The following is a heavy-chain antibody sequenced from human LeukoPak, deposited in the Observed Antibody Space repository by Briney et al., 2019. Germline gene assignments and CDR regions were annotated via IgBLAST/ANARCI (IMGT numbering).Heavy chain of an antibody. V-gene: IGHV4-59*08. CDR1: GGSISSYY. Sequence: SETLSLTCTVSGGSISSYYWSWIRQPPGKGLEWIGYIYYSGSTNYNPSLKSRVTISVDTSKNQFSLKLSSVTAADTAVYYCARSAYYYDSNRGSYFGYWGQGTLVTVSS. CDR3: ARSAYYYDSNRGSYFGY. J-gene: IGHJ4*02. CDR2: IYYSGST. D-gene: IGHD3-22*01.